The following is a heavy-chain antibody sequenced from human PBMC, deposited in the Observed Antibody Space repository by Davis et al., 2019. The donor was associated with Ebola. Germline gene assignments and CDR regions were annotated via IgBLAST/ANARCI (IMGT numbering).Heavy chain of an antibody. V-gene: IGHV1-2*02. CDR1: GYTFTGYY. D-gene: IGHD3-9*01. CDR3: ARGSYDILTGYYTFDY. J-gene: IGHJ4*02. Sequence: ASVKVSCKASGYTFTGYYMHWVRQAPGQGLEWMGIINPNSGGTNYAQKFQGRVTMTRDTSISTAYMELSRLRSDDTAVYYCARGSYDILTGYYTFDYWGQGTLVTVSS. CDR2: INPNSGGT.